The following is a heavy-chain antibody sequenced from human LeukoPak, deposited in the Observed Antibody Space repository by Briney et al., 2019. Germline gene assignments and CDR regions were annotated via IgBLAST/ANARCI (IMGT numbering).Heavy chain of an antibody. D-gene: IGHD2-2*01. CDR3: ASEKVVPTAMGIDY. CDR2: IYHSGTT. Sequence: PSETLSLTCAVSGGSISSGGYSWSWIRQPPGKGLEWIEYIYHSGTTYYNPYLRSRVTISVDRSKNLFSLNLNSVTAADTAVYYCASEKVVPTAMGIDYWGQGTLVTVSS. J-gene: IGHJ4*02. V-gene: IGHV4-30-2*01. CDR1: GGSISSGGYS.